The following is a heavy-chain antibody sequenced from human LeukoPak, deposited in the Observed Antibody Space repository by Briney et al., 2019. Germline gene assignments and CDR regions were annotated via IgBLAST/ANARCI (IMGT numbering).Heavy chain of an antibody. Sequence: GASVKVSCKASGFTFTSSAMQWVRQARGQRLEWIGWIVVGSGNTNYAQKFQERVTITRDMSTSTAYMELSSLRSEDTAVYYCARPQRGEQQLPYMDVWGQGTTVTVSS. J-gene: IGHJ6*02. CDR3: ARPQRGEQQLPYMDV. CDR2: IVVGSGNT. CDR1: GFTFTSSA. D-gene: IGHD6-13*01. V-gene: IGHV1-58*02.